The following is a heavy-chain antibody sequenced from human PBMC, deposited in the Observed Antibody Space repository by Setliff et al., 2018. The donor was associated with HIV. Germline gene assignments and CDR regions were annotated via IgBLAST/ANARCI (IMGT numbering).Heavy chain of an antibody. Sequence: PGGSLRLSCAVSGFIFSSYAIHWVRQAPGKGLEWVAVISYDGSNKYYADSAKGRFTISRDNSKNTLYLQMNSLRAEDTAVYYCAREGRTGTTYYYYYGMDVWGQGTTVTVS. CDR1: GFIFSSYA. J-gene: IGHJ6*02. CDR3: AREGRTGTTYYYYYGMDV. D-gene: IGHD1-7*01. CDR2: ISYDGSNK. V-gene: IGHV3-30*04.